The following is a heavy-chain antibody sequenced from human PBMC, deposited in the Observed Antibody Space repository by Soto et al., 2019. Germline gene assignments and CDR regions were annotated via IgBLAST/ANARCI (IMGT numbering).Heavy chain of an antibody. J-gene: IGHJ5*02. CDR1: GFTVIRDY. D-gene: IGHD4-17*01. V-gene: IGHV3-53*01. CDR3: ARAYGGNPALFDP. CDR2: IYTGGST. Sequence: GGSLRLSCAASGFTVIRDYMSWVRQAPGKGLEWVSVIYTGGSTYYADSVKGRFTFSRDNSKNTLYLQMNSLRAEDTAVYYCARAYGGNPALFDPWGQGTLVTVSS.